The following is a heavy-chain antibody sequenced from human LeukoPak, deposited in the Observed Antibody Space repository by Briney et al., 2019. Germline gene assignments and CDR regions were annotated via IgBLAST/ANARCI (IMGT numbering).Heavy chain of an antibody. D-gene: IGHD2-8*01. V-gene: IGHV1-8*01. CDR2: MNPNSGNT. Sequence: ASVKVSCKASGYTFTNYDINWVRQATGQGLEWMGWMNPNSGNTGYAQKFQGRVTMTRSTSISTAYMELSSLRFEDTAVYFRTRSVRNGHFDYWGQGTLVTVSS. CDR1: GYTFTNYD. J-gene: IGHJ4*02. CDR3: TRSVRNGHFDY.